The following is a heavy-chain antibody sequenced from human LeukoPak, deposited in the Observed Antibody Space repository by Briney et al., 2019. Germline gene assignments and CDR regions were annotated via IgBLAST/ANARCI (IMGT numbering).Heavy chain of an antibody. Sequence: ASVKVSCKASGYTFTSYYMPWVRQAPGQGLEWMGIINPSGGSTSYAQKFQGRVTMTRDTSTSTVYMELSSLRSEDTAVYYCARGSGTYYYDSSGYYEFYYYYYMDVWGKGTTVTVSS. D-gene: IGHD3-22*01. CDR1: GYTFTSYY. CDR2: INPSGGST. V-gene: IGHV1-46*01. J-gene: IGHJ6*03. CDR3: ARGSGTYYYDSSGYYEFYYYYYMDV.